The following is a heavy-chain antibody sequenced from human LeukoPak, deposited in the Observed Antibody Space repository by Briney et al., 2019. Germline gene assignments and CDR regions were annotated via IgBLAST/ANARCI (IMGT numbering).Heavy chain of an antibody. V-gene: IGHV1-46*01. J-gene: IGHJ4*02. CDR3: ARAPLVVVAATLGRAFDY. D-gene: IGHD2-15*01. Sequence: ASVKVSCKASGHTFTSYYMHWVRQAPGQGLEWMGIINPSGGSTSYAQKFQGRVTMTRDTSTSTVYMELSSLRSEDTAVYYCARAPLVVVAATLGRAFDYWGQGTLVTVSS. CDR2: INPSGGST. CDR1: GHTFTSYY.